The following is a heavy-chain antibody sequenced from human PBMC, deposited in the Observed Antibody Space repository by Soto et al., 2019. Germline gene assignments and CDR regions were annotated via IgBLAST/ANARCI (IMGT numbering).Heavy chain of an antibody. V-gene: IGHV4-34*01. Sequence: SETLSLTCAVYGGSFSGYYWSWIRQPPGKGLEWIGEINHRGSTKYNPSLKSQVTISVDTSKNQFSLKLSSVTAADTAVYYCARGDPLIGLRYWGQGTLVTVSS. CDR1: GGSFSGYY. CDR3: ARGDPLIGLRY. CDR2: INHRGST. J-gene: IGHJ4*02. D-gene: IGHD2-8*01.